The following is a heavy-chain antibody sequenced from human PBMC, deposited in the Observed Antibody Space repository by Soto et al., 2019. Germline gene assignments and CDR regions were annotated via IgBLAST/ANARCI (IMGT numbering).Heavy chain of an antibody. D-gene: IGHD3-16*01. J-gene: IGHJ6*03. CDR2: ISSTTTTI. CDR3: AKEGEAFFYYMDV. CDR1: GFTFTSYS. V-gene: IGHV3-48*01. Sequence: EVQLVESGGGLVQPGGSLRLSCAASGFTFTSYSMIWVRQAPGKGLEWVSYISSTTTTIYYADSVNGRFTISRDNAKNSVYLQMNSLRVEDTALYYCAKEGEAFFYYMDVWGKGTTVTVSS.